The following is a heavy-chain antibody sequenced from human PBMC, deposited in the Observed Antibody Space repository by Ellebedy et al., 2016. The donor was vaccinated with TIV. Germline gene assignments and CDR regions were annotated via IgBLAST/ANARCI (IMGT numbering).Heavy chain of an antibody. CDR3: ARPLGQRTYYYDSSGYYGGRSAFDI. CDR1: RGTFSSYA. CDR2: IIPIFGTA. J-gene: IGHJ3*02. V-gene: IGHV1-69*13. Sequence: SVKVSXKASRGTFSSYAISWVRQAPGQGLEWMGGIIPIFGTANYAQKFQGRVTITADESTSTAYMELSSLRSEDTAVYYCARPLGQRTYYYDSSGYYGGRSAFDIWGQGTMVTVSS. D-gene: IGHD3-22*01.